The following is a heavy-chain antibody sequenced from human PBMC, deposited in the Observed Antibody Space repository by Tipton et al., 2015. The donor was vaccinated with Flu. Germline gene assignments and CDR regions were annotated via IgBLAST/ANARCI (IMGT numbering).Heavy chain of an antibody. CDR3: AGGITGTTFDY. J-gene: IGHJ4*02. CDR1: GGSISSYY. V-gene: IGHV4-59*01. CDR2: IYYSGST. Sequence: TLSLTCTVSGGSISSYYWSWIRQPPGKGLEWIGYIYYSGSTNYNPSLKSRVTISVDTSKNQFSLKLSSVTAADTAVYYCAGGITGTTFDYWGQGTLVTVSS. D-gene: IGHD1-7*01.